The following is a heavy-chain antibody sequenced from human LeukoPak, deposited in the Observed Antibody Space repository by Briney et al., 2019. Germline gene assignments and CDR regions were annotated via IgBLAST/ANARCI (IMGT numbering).Heavy chain of an antibody. CDR2: ISGSGGST. CDR1: GFTFSSYG. J-gene: IGHJ4*02. D-gene: IGHD6-13*01. CDR3: ASRSSWYKMGFDY. V-gene: IGHV3-23*01. Sequence: GGSLRLSCAASGFTFSSYGMSWVRQAPGKGLEWVSAISGSGGSTYYADSVKGRFTISRDNSKNTLYLQMNSLRAEDTAVYYCASRSSWYKMGFDYWGQGTLVTVSS.